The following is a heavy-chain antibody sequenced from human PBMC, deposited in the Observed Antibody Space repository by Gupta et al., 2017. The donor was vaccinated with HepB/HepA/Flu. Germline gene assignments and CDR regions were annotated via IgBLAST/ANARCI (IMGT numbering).Heavy chain of an antibody. J-gene: IGHJ2*01. D-gene: IGHD4-11*01. Sequence: QLQLQESGPGLVKPSETLSLTCTVSGGSISSSSYYWGWIRQPPGKGLEWIGSIYYSGSTYYNPSRKSRVTISVDTSKNQVSLKLSSVTAADTAVYYCALRTTGSHIDWYFDLGGRGTLVTVSS. CDR2: IYYSGST. CDR1: GGSISSSSYY. CDR3: ALRTTGSHIDWYFDL. V-gene: IGHV4-39*01.